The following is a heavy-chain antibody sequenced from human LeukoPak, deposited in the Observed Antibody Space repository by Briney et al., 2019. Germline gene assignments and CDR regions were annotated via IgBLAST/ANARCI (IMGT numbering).Heavy chain of an antibody. Sequence: ASVKVSCKASGYTFTSYGISWVRQAPGQGLEWMGWISAYNGNTNYAQKLQGRVTMTPDTSTSTAYMELRSLRSDDTAVYYCARVEYYYDSSGYYRDAFDIWGQGTMVTVSS. CDR3: ARVEYYYDSSGYYRDAFDI. CDR2: ISAYNGNT. D-gene: IGHD3-22*01. CDR1: GYTFTSYG. J-gene: IGHJ3*02. V-gene: IGHV1-18*01.